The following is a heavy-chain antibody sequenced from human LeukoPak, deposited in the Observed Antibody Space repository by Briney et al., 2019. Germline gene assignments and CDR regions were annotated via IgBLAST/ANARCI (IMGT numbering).Heavy chain of an antibody. CDR2: INHSGST. D-gene: IGHD3-3*01. Sequence: GSLRLSCAASGFTFSSYGMSWIRQPPGKGLEWIGEINHSGSTNYNPSLKSRVTISVDTSKNQFSLKLSSVTAADTAVYYCAREDYDDSGGWYFDLWGRGTLVTVSS. CDR3: AREDYDDSGGWYFDL. J-gene: IGHJ2*01. V-gene: IGHV4-34*01. CDR1: GFTFSSYG.